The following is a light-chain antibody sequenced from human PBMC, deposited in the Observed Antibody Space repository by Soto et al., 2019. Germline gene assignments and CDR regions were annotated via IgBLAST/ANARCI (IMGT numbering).Light chain of an antibody. CDR3: KQYARSPLT. J-gene: IGKJ4*01. CDR1: QRVSNTQ. CDR2: GAS. V-gene: IGKV3-20*01. Sequence: EIVLTQSPGSLSFSPGERATLSCRASQRVSNTQLAWYQQKHGQVPRLLIYGASSRATGIPDRFSGSGSGKDFTLTISRLEPEDFAVYYCKQYARSPLTFGGGTKVEIX.